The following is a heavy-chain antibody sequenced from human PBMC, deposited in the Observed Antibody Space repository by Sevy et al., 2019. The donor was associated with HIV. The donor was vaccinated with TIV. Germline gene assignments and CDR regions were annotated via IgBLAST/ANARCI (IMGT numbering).Heavy chain of an antibody. J-gene: IGHJ4*02. CDR1: GFTFTDYF. Sequence: GGSLRLSCAASGFTFTDYFIGWVRQAPGKGLEWVANIDQDGSQKNYVDSVKGRFTISRDNAKNSVYLQMNRLRVDDTAVYYCARELWPGDYWGQGTLVTVS. CDR3: ARELWPGDY. CDR2: IDQDGSQK. V-gene: IGHV3-7*01. D-gene: IGHD2-21*01.